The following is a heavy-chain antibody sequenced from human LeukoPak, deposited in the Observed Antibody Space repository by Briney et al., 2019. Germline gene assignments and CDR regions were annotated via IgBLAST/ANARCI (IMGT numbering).Heavy chain of an antibody. J-gene: IGHJ6*02. D-gene: IGHD6-19*01. CDR3: AKGFYSSSPGYYYYGMDV. Sequence: GRSLRLSCAASGFTFDDYGMHWVRQAPGKGLEWVSGISWNSGDIAYADSVKGRFTISRDNGKNSLYLQMNSLRTEDTALYYCAKGFYSSSPGYYYYGMDVWGQGTTVTVSS. CDR2: ISWNSGDI. V-gene: IGHV3-9*01. CDR1: GFTFDDYG.